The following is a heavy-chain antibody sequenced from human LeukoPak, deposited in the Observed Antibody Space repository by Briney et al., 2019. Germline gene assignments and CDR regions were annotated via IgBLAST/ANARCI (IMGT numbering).Heavy chain of an antibody. CDR1: GGSFNDYF. CDR3: GSLHQIRGLTVFDY. V-gene: IGHV4-34*01. Sequence: SETLSLTCALYGGSFNDYFWSWIRQPPGKGLEWIGEINHSGSISYNPSLKSRVALSVDTSKNQFSLTMTSMTAADTAVYYCGSLHQIRGLTVFDYWGRGALVTVSS. D-gene: IGHD3-10*01. CDR2: INHSGSI. J-gene: IGHJ4*02.